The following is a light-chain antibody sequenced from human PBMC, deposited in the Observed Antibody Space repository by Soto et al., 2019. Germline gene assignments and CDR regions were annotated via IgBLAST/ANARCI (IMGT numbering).Light chain of an antibody. CDR2: GAS. Sequence: EIVMTQYQATLSLSPGGRATLSCRASQSISGTLAWYQQKPGQAPRLLIYGASTRATDIPDRFSGSGSGIEFTLTISRLESEDFAVYYCQQYNSWPRPFGQVTLLEI. CDR3: QQYNSWPRP. V-gene: IGKV3-15*01. J-gene: IGKJ5*01. CDR1: QSISGT.